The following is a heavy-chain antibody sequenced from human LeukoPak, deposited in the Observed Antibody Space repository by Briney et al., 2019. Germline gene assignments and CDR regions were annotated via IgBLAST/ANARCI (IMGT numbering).Heavy chain of an antibody. Sequence: TPSQTLSLTCTVSGGSISSGDFCWSWIRQPPGKDLEWIAYISNTGTAASHPSLKRRVTISMDTSKNQFFLQLTSVTAADTAVYYCARRWGSGGHTDWFDTWSQGTLVTVSS. V-gene: IGHV4-30-4*01. D-gene: IGHD3-10*01. CDR3: ARRWGSGGHTDWFDT. CDR1: GGSISSGDFC. J-gene: IGHJ5*02. CDR2: ISNTGTA.